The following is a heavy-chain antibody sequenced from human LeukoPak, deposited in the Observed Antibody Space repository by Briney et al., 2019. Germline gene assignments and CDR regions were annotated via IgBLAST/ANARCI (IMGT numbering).Heavy chain of an antibody. CDR2: ISYDASNK. CDR1: GFTFSAFA. CDR3: ARGTTDIVAEISDAFDI. V-gene: IGHV3-30-3*01. D-gene: IGHD5-12*01. J-gene: IGHJ3*02. Sequence: GRSLRLSCAASGFTFSAFAMHWARQAPGKGLEWVAAISYDASNKYYAVSVRGRFTISRDNSGNTLFLQMNSLRADDTAVYYCARGTTDIVAEISDAFDIWGQGTVVTVSS.